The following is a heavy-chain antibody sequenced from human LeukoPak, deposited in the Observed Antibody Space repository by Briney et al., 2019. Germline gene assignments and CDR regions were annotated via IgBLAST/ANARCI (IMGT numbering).Heavy chain of an antibody. CDR3: AKKTIVGATVDAFDI. D-gene: IGHD1-26*01. CDR1: GFTFSNYG. J-gene: IGHJ3*02. Sequence: GGSLRLSCAASGFTFSNYGMHWVRQAPGKGLECVASIRYDGFNKYYADSLKGRFTISRDNSKNTLYLQMNSLRAEDTAVYYCAKKTIVGATVDAFDIWSQGTMVIVSS. CDR2: IRYDGFNK. V-gene: IGHV3-30*02.